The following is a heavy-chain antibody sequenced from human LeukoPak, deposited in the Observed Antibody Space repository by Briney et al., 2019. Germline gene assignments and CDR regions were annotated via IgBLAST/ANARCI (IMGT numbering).Heavy chain of an antibody. D-gene: IGHD3-10*01. CDR1: GYTFTRYD. CDR3: ARPPRSGSYQVY. CDR2: MNPNSGNT. Sequence: GASVKVSCKASGYTFTRYDINWVRQATGQGLEWMGWMNPNSGNTGYAQKFQGRVTMTRNTSISTAYMELSSLRSEDTAVYYCARPPRSGSYQVYWGQGTLVTVSS. V-gene: IGHV1-8*01. J-gene: IGHJ4*02.